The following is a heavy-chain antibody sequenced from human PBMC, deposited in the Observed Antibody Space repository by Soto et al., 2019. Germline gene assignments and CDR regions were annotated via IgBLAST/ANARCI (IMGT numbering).Heavy chain of an antibody. D-gene: IGHD2-2*02. V-gene: IGHV4-31*03. Sequence: SETLSLTCTVSGGSISSGGYYWSWIRQHPGKGLEWIGYIYYSGSTYYNPSLKSRVTISVDTSKNQFSLKLSSVTAADTAVYYCARGTIVVVPAAISSFFHYGMDVWGQGTTVTVS. CDR3: ARGTIVVVPAAISSFFHYGMDV. CDR2: IYYSGST. CDR1: GGSISSGGYY. J-gene: IGHJ6*02.